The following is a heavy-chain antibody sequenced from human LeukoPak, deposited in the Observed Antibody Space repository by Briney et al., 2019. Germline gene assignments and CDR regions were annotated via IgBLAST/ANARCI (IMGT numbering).Heavy chain of an antibody. V-gene: IGHV3-11*01. D-gene: IGHD1-26*01. Sequence: GGSLRLSCAASGFTFSDYYMSWIRQAPGKGLEWVSYISSGGTTIYYADSVKGRFTISRDNSKNTLYLQMNSLRADDTAVYYCAKDGGSYTGYFDYWGQGTLVTVSS. CDR1: GFTFSDYY. CDR2: ISSGGTTI. J-gene: IGHJ4*02. CDR3: AKDGGSYTGYFDY.